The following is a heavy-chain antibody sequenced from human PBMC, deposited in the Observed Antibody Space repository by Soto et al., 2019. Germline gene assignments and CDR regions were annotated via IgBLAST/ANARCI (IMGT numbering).Heavy chain of an antibody. D-gene: IGHD4-4*01. J-gene: IGHJ4*02. CDR2: IYAGGSEI. Sequence: PGESLKISCKGSGYTFSSYWIGWVRQKPGKGLEWMGIIYAGGSEIRYSPSFQGQVTISVDKSISTAYLQWSSLKASDTAMYYCVRSFSFSGNDYTGHVWGQGTLVTVS. CDR1: GYTFSSYW. V-gene: IGHV5-51*01. CDR3: VRSFSFSGNDYTGHV.